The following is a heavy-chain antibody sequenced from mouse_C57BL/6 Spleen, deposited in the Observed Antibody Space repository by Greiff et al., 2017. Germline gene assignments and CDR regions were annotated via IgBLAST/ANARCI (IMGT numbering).Heavy chain of an antibody. J-gene: IGHJ2*01. V-gene: IGHV5-6*01. CDR2: ISSGGSYT. D-gene: IGHD1-1*01. Sequence: EVQVVESGGDLVKPGGSLKLSCAASGFTFSSYGMSWVRQTPDKRLEWVATISSGGSYTYYPDSVKGRFTISRDNAKNTLYLQMSSLKSEDTAMYYCARQGYGSSFYFDYWGQGTTLTVSS. CDR3: ARQGYGSSFYFDY. CDR1: GFTFSSYG.